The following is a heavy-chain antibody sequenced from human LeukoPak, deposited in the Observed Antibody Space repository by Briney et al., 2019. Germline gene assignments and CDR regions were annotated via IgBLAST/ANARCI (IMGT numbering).Heavy chain of an antibody. Sequence: SDTLSLTCAVHGGSFSGYYWRWIRQPPGKGLEWLGEINHSRSTNYTPSGKSRVTISIDTSKSQFALKLSCVTAADTALYYCAGRRLTIFGDYYDMDVWDNGTTVTVSS. V-gene: IGHV4-34*01. CDR3: AGRRLTIFGDYYDMDV. D-gene: IGHD3-3*01. J-gene: IGHJ6*03. CDR2: INHSRST. CDR1: GGSFSGYY.